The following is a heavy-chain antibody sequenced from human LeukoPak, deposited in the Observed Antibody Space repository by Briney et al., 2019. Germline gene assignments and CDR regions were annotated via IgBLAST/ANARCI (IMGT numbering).Heavy chain of an antibody. Sequence: PSQTLSLTCAVSGGSISSGGYSWSWIRQPPGKGLEWIGYIYHSGSTYYNPSLKSRVTISVDRSKNQFPLKLSSVTAADTAVYYCARADSSSKYYYYGMDVWGQGTTVTVSS. CDR3: ARADSSSKYYYYGMDV. J-gene: IGHJ6*02. CDR1: GGSISSGGYS. V-gene: IGHV4-30-2*01. D-gene: IGHD6-13*01. CDR2: IYHSGST.